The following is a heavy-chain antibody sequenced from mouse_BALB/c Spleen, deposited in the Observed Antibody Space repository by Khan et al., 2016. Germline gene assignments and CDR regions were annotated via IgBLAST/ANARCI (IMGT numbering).Heavy chain of an antibody. V-gene: IGHV14-3*02. J-gene: IGHJ4*01. Sequence: VRLQQSGAELVKPGASVKLSCTASGFNIKDTYMHWVKQRPEQGLEWIGRIDPANGNTKYDPKFQGKATITADTSSNTAYLQLSSLTSEDTAVYYCARGQGRGAMDYWGKGTSVTVSS. D-gene: IGHD3-3*01. CDR3: ARGQGRGAMDY. CDR2: IDPANGNT. CDR1: GFNIKDTY.